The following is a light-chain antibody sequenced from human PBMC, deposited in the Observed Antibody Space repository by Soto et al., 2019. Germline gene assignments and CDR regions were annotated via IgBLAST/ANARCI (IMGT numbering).Light chain of an antibody. V-gene: IGLV1-40*01. CDR1: SSNIGAGYD. CDR3: QSYAIRLSALYV. J-gene: IGLJ1*01. Sequence: QSVLTQPPSGSGAPGQRVTLSFTGSSSNIGAGYDVHWYQQLPGTAAKLHIYGNSNRPSGVPNRFSGSKSGTSASLAITGLQAEDEADYYCQSYAIRLSALYVFGTGTKLTVL. CDR2: GNS.